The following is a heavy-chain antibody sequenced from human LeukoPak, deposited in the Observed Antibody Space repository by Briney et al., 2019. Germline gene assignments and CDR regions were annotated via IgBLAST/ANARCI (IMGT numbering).Heavy chain of an antibody. V-gene: IGHV3-30*02. D-gene: IGHD3-10*01. CDR1: RFTFSSYG. CDR3: AKDGSGSADYYMDV. Sequence: GGSLRLSCAASRFTFSSYGMHWVRQAPGKGLEWVAFIRYDGSNKYYADSVKGRFTISRDNSKNTLYLQMNSLRAEDTAVYYCAKDGSGSADYYMDVWGKGTTVTVSS. J-gene: IGHJ6*03. CDR2: IRYDGSNK.